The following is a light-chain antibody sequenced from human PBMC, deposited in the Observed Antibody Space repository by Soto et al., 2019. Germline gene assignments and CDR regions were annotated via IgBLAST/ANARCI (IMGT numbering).Light chain of an antibody. CDR3: QQVNNYPLT. CDR1: QGMSTF. V-gene: IGKV1-9*01. Sequence: DIQLTQSPSFLSASVGDRVTITCRASQGMSTFLAWYQQHPGTAPKRLIYDASNLQSGVPSRFSGSGSGTEFTLTISILQPEDFATYYCQQVNNYPLTFGGGTKVEIK. CDR2: DAS. J-gene: IGKJ4*01.